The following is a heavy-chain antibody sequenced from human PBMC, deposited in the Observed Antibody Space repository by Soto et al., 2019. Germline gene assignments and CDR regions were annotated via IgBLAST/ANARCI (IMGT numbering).Heavy chain of an antibody. Sequence: GGALRLSCADSGFTFSDYYMIWIRQAPGKGLEWVSYISSRSSYTNYADSVKGRFTISRDNAKNSLYLQMNSLRAEDTAVYYCARVRGSETYYYDSSGYYGWGQGTPVTVSS. J-gene: IGHJ4*02. V-gene: IGHV3-11*06. CDR1: GFTFSDYY. CDR2: ISSRSSYT. D-gene: IGHD3-22*01. CDR3: ARVRGSETYYYDSSGYYG.